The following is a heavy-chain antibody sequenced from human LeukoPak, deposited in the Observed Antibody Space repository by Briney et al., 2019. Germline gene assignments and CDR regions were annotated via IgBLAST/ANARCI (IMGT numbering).Heavy chain of an antibody. CDR2: ISYDGSNK. CDR3: AKAFYDFWSGYHYYYGMDV. J-gene: IGHJ6*02. CDR1: GFTFSSYG. D-gene: IGHD3-3*01. Sequence: GGSLRLSCAASGFTFSSYGMHWVRQAPGKGLEWVAVISYDGSNKYYADSVKGRFTISRDNSKNTLYLQMNSLRAEDTAVYYYAKAFYDFWSGYHYYYGMDVWGQGTTVTVSS. V-gene: IGHV3-30*18.